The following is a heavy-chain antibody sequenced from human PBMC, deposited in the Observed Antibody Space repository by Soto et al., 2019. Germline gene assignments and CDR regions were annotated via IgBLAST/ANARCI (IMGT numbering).Heavy chain of an antibody. Sequence: HPGGSLRLSCTASVFTFINYAMSWVRQAPGKGLEWVSAIGGTDGSTYYADSVKGRFTISRDNSKNTLYLQMNSLRAEDTAVYYCAKRDDSSGYPYYFDSWGQGTLVTVSS. V-gene: IGHV3-23*01. CDR3: AKRDDSSGYPYYFDS. D-gene: IGHD3-22*01. J-gene: IGHJ4*02. CDR2: IGGTDGST. CDR1: VFTFINYA.